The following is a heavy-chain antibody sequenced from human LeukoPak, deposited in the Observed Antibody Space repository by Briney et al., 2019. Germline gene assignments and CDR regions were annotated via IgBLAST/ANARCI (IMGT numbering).Heavy chain of an antibody. J-gene: IGHJ4*02. D-gene: IGHD3-22*01. Sequence: GGSPRLSCAASGFTFSSYGMHWVRQAPGKGLEWVAFIRYDGSNKYYADPVKGRFTISRDNSKNTLYLQMNSLRAEDTAVYYCAKDRYYDSSGYYAGWGQGTLVTVSS. V-gene: IGHV3-30*02. CDR1: GFTFSSYG. CDR2: IRYDGSNK. CDR3: AKDRYYDSSGYYAG.